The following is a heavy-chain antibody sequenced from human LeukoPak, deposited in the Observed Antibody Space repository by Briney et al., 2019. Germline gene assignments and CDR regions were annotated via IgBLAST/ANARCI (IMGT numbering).Heavy chain of an antibody. CDR1: GYTFTSYY. Sequence: ASVKFSCKASGYTFTSYYMHWVRQAPGQGLEWMGLINPSGGSTSYAQKFQGRVTMTRDTSTSTVYMELSNLRSEDTAVYYCAREEESRFLEWLSPWYFDYWGQGTLVTVSS. V-gene: IGHV1-46*01. CDR3: AREEESRFLEWLSPWYFDY. CDR2: INPSGGST. J-gene: IGHJ4*02. D-gene: IGHD3-3*01.